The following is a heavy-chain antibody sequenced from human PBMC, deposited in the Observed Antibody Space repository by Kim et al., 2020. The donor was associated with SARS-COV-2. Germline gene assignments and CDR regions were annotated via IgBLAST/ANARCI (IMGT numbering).Heavy chain of an antibody. J-gene: IGHJ4*02. CDR2: INAGNGNT. CDR1: GYTFTSYA. Sequence: ASVKVSCKASGYTFTSYAMHWVRQAPGQRLEWMGWINAGNGNTKYSQKFQGRVTITRDTSASTDYMELSSLRSEDTAVYYCARGGVGATTGYWGQGTLVTVSS. V-gene: IGHV1-3*01. CDR3: ARGGVGATTGY. D-gene: IGHD1-26*01.